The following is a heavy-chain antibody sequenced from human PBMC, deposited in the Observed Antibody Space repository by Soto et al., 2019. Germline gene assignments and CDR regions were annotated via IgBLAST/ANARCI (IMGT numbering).Heavy chain of an antibody. Sequence: PGGSLRLSCAASGFTFSSYAMHWVRQAPGKGLEYVSAISSNGGSTYYANSVKGRFTISRDNSKNTLYLQMGSLRAEDMAVYYCARRYCSGGSCCLDYWGQGT. CDR1: GFTFSSYA. D-gene: IGHD2-15*01. CDR2: ISSNGGST. CDR3: ARRYCSGGSCCLDY. V-gene: IGHV3-64*01. J-gene: IGHJ4*02.